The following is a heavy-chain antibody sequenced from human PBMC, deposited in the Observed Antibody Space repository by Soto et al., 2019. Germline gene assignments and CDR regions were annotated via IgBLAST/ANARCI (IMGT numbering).Heavy chain of an antibody. CDR1: GGTFSNHA. CDR2: IIPISTTT. V-gene: IGHV1-69*12. CDR3: AREVAADGTFREDVFDF. D-gene: IGHD6-13*01. J-gene: IGHJ3*01. Sequence: QVQLVQSGAEVKKPGSSGKVSCKPSGGTFSNHAINWVRQAPGQGLEWMGRIIPISTTTDYAKRFQGRVTITADESTITAYMELSTLKHDDTAIYYCAREVAADGTFREDVFDFWGQGTMVTVSS.